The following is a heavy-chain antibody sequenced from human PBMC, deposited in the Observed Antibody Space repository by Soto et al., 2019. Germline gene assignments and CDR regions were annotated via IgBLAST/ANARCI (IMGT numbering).Heavy chain of an antibody. Sequence: EVQLLESGGGLVQPGGSLRLSCVASGFTFSNFVMSWVRRAPGKGLEWVSAIGGTSGSTYYADSVKGRFTISRDNSKNTLSLQMSRLRAEDTAVYYCAKRRGDGYFDLWGRGTLATISS. CDR3: AKRRGDGYFDL. V-gene: IGHV3-23*01. CDR1: GFTFSNFV. J-gene: IGHJ2*01. D-gene: IGHD7-27*01. CDR2: IGGTSGST.